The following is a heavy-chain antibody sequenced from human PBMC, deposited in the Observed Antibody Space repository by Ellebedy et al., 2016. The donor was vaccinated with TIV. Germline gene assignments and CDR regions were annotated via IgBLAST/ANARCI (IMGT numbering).Heavy chain of an antibody. CDR3: ARGLADSDY. CDR1: GGSFSGYY. CDR2: INHSGST. Sequence: GSLRLXXAVYGGSFSGYYWSWIRQPPGKGLEWIGEINHSGSTNYNPSLKSRVTISVDTSKNQFSLKLSSVTAADTAVYYCARGLADSDYWGQGTLVTVSS. J-gene: IGHJ4*02. V-gene: IGHV4-34*01.